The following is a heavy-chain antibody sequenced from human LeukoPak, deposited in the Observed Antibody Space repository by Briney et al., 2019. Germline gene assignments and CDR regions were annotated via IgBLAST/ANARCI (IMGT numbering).Heavy chain of an antibody. J-gene: IGHJ4*02. CDR1: GFTFSSFE. CDR3: ARDFTSYYYGSGSPAY. Sequence: PGGSLRLSCAVSGFTFSSFEMNWVRQAPGKGLEWVSSISSSSSYIYYADSVKGRFTISRDNAKNSLYLQMNSLRAEDTAVYYCARDFTSYYYGSGSPAYWGQGTLVTVSS. V-gene: IGHV3-21*01. D-gene: IGHD3-10*01. CDR2: ISSSSSYI.